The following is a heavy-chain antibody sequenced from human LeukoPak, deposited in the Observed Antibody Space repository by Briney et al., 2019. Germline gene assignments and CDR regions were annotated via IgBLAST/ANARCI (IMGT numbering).Heavy chain of an antibody. J-gene: IGHJ4*02. CDR3: AREGVPTVVGDY. CDR2: IKQDGSEK. V-gene: IGHV3-7*01. CDR1: GFTFSSYS. Sequence: GGSLRLSCAASGFTFSSYSMNWVRQAPGKGLEWVANIKQDGSEKYYVDSVKGRFTISRDNAKNSLYLQMNSLRAEDTAVYYCAREGVPTVVGDYWGQGTLVTVSS. D-gene: IGHD4-23*01.